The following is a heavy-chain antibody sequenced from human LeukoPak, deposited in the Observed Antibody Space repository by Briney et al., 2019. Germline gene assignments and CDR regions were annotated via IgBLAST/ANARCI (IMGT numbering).Heavy chain of an antibody. CDR2: IDHSGST. CDR3: ASSTSIAAAGVLDY. V-gene: IGHV4-34*01. Sequence: SETLSLTCAVYGGSFSGYYWSWVRQPPGKGLEWIGEIDHSGSTNYNPSLTSRGTISVDTSKNQFSLKLSSVTAADTAVYYCASSTSIAAAGVLDYWGQGTLVTVSS. CDR1: GGSFSGYY. J-gene: IGHJ4*02. D-gene: IGHD6-13*01.